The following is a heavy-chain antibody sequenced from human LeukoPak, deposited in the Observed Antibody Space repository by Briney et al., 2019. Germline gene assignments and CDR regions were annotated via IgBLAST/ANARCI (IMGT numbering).Heavy chain of an antibody. CDR3: ARGLRNYYYYYYYMDV. D-gene: IGHD1-14*01. J-gene: IGHJ6*03. Sequence: PSETLSLTCTVSGGSISSGSYYWSWIRQPAGKGLEWIGRIYTSGSTNYNPSLKSRVTISVDTSKNQFSLKLSSVTAADTAVYYCARGLRNYYYYYYYMDVWGKGTTVTISS. V-gene: IGHV4-61*02. CDR2: IYTSGST. CDR1: GGSISSGSYY.